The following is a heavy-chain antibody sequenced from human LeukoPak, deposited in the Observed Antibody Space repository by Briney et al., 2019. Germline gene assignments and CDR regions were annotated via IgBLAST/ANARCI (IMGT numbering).Heavy chain of an antibody. J-gene: IGHJ4*02. D-gene: IGHD3-10*01. CDR2: ISGSGGSTYYA. V-gene: IGHV3-23*01. CDR3: ARVRTPDY. CDR1: GFTFSSYA. Sequence: GGSLRLSCAASGFTFSSYAMSWVRQAPGKGLEWVSGISGSGGSTYYAYYADSVKGRFTISRDNAKNSLYLQMNSLRDEDTAVYYCARVRTPDYWGQGTLVTVSS.